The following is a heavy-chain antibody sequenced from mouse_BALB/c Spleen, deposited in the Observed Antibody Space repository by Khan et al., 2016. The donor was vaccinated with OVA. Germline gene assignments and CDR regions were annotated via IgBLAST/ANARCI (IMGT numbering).Heavy chain of an antibody. V-gene: IGHV3-8*02. CDR2: ILYSGST. D-gene: IGHD2-14*01. CDR3: SRSTYRYAFAY. CDR1: GDSITSGY. J-gene: IGHJ3*01. Sequence: EAQLQESGPSLVKPSQTLSLTCSVTGDSITSGYWCWIRQFPGNKLEYMGYILYSGSTYYNPSLKSRIHITRHTSKNQYYLQLNSVTTEDTATYYWSRSTYRYAFAYWGQGTLVTVSA.